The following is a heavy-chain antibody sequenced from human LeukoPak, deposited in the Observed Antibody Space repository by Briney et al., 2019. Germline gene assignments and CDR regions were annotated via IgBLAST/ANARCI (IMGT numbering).Heavy chain of an antibody. CDR2: IIPILGIA. J-gene: IGHJ4*02. CDR1: GGTFSSYA. D-gene: IGHD5-24*01. Sequence: ASVKVSCKASGGTFSSYATSWVRQAPGQGLEWMGRIIPILGIANYAQKFQGRVTITADKSTSTAYMELSSLRSEDTAVYYCARDCVSGDGYNCFDYWGQGTLVTVSS. V-gene: IGHV1-69*04. CDR3: ARDCVSGDGYNCFDY.